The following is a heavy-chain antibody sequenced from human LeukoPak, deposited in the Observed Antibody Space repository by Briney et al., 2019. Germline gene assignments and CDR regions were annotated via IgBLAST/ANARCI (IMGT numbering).Heavy chain of an antibody. Sequence: SETLSLTCTVSGGSISSYYWSWIRQPPGKGLEWIGYIYYSGSTNYNPSLKSRVTISVDTSKNQFSLKLSSVTAADTAMYYCARDELYCSSTSCSNFYYYGMDVWGKGTTVTVSS. J-gene: IGHJ6*04. CDR1: GGSISSYY. V-gene: IGHV4-59*01. D-gene: IGHD2-2*01. CDR2: IYYSGST. CDR3: ARDELYCSSTSCSNFYYYGMDV.